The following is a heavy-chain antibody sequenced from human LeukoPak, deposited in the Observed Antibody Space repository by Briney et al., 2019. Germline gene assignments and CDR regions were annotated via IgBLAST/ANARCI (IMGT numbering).Heavy chain of an antibody. D-gene: IGHD3-22*01. CDR1: GGSISSYY. Sequence: ETLSLTCTVSGGSISSYYWSWVRQAPGKGLEWVSAVSGSGGTTYYADSVKGRFTISRDNSKNTLYLQMNSLRAEDTAVYYCAKSDYYDSSGHPSSFEYWGQGTLVTVSS. CDR3: AKSDYYDSSGHPSSFEY. J-gene: IGHJ4*02. CDR2: VSGSGGTT. V-gene: IGHV3-23*01.